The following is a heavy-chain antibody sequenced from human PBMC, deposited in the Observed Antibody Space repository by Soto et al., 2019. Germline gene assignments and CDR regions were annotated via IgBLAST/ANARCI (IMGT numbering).Heavy chain of an antibody. CDR3: ARHRSSSGTGGWFDP. CDR1: GFSISSYY. J-gene: IGHJ5*02. D-gene: IGHD3-10*01. Sequence: SETLSLTCTVSGFSISSYYWSWIRQPPGKGLEWIGYIYYSGSTNYNPSLKSRVTISVDTSKNQFSLKLSSVTAADTAVYYCARHRSSSGTGGWFDPWGQGTLVTVSS. CDR2: IYYSGST. V-gene: IGHV4-59*08.